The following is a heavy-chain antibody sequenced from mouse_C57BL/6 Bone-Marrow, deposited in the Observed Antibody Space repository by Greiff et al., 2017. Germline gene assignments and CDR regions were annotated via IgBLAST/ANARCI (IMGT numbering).Heavy chain of an antibody. CDR2: ISDGGSYT. CDR3: AHYGSSPAY. D-gene: IGHD1-1*01. V-gene: IGHV5-4*03. CDR1: GFTFSSYA. Sequence: EVKVVESGGGLVKPGGSLKLSCAASGFTFSSYAMSWVRQTPEKRLEWVATISDGGSYTYYPDNVKGRFTISRDHAKNNLYLQMSHLKSEDTAMYYCAHYGSSPAYWGQGTLVTVSA. J-gene: IGHJ3*01.